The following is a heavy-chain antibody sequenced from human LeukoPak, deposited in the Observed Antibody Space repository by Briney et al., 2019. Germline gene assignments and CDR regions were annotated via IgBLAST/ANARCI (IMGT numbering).Heavy chain of an antibody. CDR1: GYTFTSYY. Sequence: GASVKVSCKASGYTFTSYYMHWVRQAPGQGLEWMGIINPSGGSTSYAQKFQGRVTMTRDTSISTAYMELSRLRSDDTAVYYCAGHYYDSSGYYGYGFDYWGQGTLVTVSS. V-gene: IGHV1-46*01. J-gene: IGHJ4*02. CDR2: INPSGGST. CDR3: AGHYYDSSGYYGYGFDY. D-gene: IGHD3-22*01.